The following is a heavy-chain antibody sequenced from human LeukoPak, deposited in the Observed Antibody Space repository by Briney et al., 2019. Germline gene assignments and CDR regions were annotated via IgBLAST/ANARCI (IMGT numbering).Heavy chain of an antibody. J-gene: IGHJ4*02. CDR1: GFTFSSYW. CDR2: INSDGSST. V-gene: IGHV3-74*01. CDR3: AGNYYDSSGPSDY. D-gene: IGHD3-22*01. Sequence: GGSLRLSCAASGFTFSSYWMHWVRHAPGKGLVWVSRINSDGSSTSYADSVKGRFTISRDNSKNTLYLQMNSLRAEDTAVYYCAGNYYDSSGPSDYWGQGTLVTVSS.